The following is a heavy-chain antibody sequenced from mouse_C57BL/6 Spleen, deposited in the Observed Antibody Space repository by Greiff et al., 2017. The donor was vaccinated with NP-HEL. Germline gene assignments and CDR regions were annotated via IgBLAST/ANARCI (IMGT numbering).Heavy chain of an antibody. J-gene: IGHJ4*01. V-gene: IGHV1-81*01. D-gene: IGHD1-1*01. CDR2: IYPRSGNT. CDR1: GYTFTSYG. CDR3: ERVDYYGSRYGGAMDY. Sequence: VQLQQSGAELARPGASVKLSCKASGYTFTSYGISWVKQRPGQGLEWIGEIYPRSGNTNYNEKFKGKATLTADKSSSTAYMELRSLTSEDSAVYFCERVDYYGSRYGGAMDYWGQGTSVTVSS.